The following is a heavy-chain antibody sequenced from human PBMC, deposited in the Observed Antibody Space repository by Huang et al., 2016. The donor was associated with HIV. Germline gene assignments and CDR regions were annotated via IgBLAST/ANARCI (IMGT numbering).Heavy chain of an antibody. CDR1: GDYINSGSYY. J-gene: IGHJ4*02. CDR3: ARGGTYNTRGWYFDY. V-gene: IGHV4-61*09. CDR2: IYTSGST. Sequence: QVQLQGSGPGLVKPSQTLSLTCTVSGDYINSGSYYWSWILQPAGKGLAWIGHIYTSGSTTYNPTRKSRVAISLDTSRNQFSLKLSSVTATDTAVYYCARGGTYNTRGWYFDYWGQGTLVTVSS. D-gene: IGHD1-1*01.